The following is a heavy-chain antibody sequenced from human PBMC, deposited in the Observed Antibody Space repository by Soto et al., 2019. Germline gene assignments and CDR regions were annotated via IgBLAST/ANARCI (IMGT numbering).Heavy chain of an antibody. CDR1: GGTFSSYA. V-gene: IGHV1-69*12. CDR2: IIPIFGTA. CDR3: ARSRGIRDYRYFDY. Sequence: QVQLVQSGAEVKKPGSSVKVSCKASGGTFSSYAISWVRQAPGQGLEWMGGIIPIFGTASYAQKFQGRVTITADESTSTAYMELSSLRSEDTAVYYCARSRGIRDYRYFDYWGQGTLVTVSS. J-gene: IGHJ4*02. D-gene: IGHD3-10*01.